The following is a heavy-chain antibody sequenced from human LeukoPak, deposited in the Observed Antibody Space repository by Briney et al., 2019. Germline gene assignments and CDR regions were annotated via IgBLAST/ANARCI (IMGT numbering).Heavy chain of an antibody. CDR3: ARVGATRPYYYYYYGMDV. Sequence: SETLSLTCTVSGGSISSYYWSWIRQPPGKGLEWIGRIYTSGSTNYNPSLKSRVTMSVDTSKNQFSLKLSSVTAADTAVYYCARVGATRPYYYYYYGMDVWGQGTTVTVSS. D-gene: IGHD1-26*01. V-gene: IGHV4-4*07. CDR1: GGSISSYY. J-gene: IGHJ6*02. CDR2: IYTSGST.